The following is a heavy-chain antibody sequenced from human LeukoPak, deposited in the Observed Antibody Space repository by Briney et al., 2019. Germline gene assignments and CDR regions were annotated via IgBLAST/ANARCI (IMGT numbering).Heavy chain of an antibody. V-gene: IGHV4-39*01. CDR2: IYYSGSS. CDR1: GGSISSSSYY. Sequence: SEPLSLTCTVSGGSISSSSYYWGWIRQPPGKGLEWIGSIYYSGSSYYNPSLKSRVTISVDTSKNQFSLKLSSVTAADTAVYYCAGSAYGSNFDYWGQGTLVTVSS. CDR3: AGSAYGSNFDY. D-gene: IGHD2-2*03. J-gene: IGHJ4*02.